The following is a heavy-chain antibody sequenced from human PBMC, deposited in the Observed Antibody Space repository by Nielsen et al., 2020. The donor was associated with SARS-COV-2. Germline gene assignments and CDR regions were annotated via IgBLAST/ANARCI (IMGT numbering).Heavy chain of an antibody. CDR1: GGSISSYY. Sequence: SETLLTCTVSGGSISSYYWSWIRQPPGKGLEWIGYIYYSGSTNYNPSLKSRVTISVDTSKNQFSLKLSSVTAADTAVYYCARDSVAQGGTLNYYYYYYMDVWGKGTTVTVSS. D-gene: IGHD6-19*01. V-gene: IGHV4-59*01. J-gene: IGHJ6*03. CDR2: IYYSGST. CDR3: ARDSVAQGGTLNYYYYYYMDV.